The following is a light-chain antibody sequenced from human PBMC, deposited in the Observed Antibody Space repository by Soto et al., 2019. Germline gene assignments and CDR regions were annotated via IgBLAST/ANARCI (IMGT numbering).Light chain of an antibody. CDR1: QSISSW. V-gene: IGKV1-5*03. Sequence: DLQMTQTQSTQSASVGDRVTITCRASQSISSWLAWYQQKPGKAPKLLIYKASSLESGVPSRFSGSGSGTEFTLTISSLQPDDFATYYCQQYNSYSPPFTFGPGTKVDIK. CDR3: QQYNSYSPPFT. CDR2: KAS. J-gene: IGKJ3*01.